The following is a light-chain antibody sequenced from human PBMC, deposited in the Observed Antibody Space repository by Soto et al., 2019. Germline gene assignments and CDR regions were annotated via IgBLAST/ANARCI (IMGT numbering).Light chain of an antibody. Sequence: EFVMRQSPATLSVSPGGGATLSCRASQGIGDTLAWYQHKPGQTPRLLIYDTSTRATGVPTRFSGSRSGAEFTLTINSLQSEDFAVYYCQQYNNWPGTFGQGTKVDIK. V-gene: IGKV3-15*01. CDR1: QGIGDT. CDR3: QQYNNWPGT. CDR2: DTS. J-gene: IGKJ1*01.